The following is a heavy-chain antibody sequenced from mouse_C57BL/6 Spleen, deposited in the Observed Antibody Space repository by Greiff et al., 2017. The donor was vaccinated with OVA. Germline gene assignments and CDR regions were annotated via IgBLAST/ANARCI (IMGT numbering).Heavy chain of an antibody. CDR1: GYTFTSYW. CDR2: IHPNSGST. D-gene: IGHD1-1*01. CDR3: ARTGVYYYGTSLGFAY. Sequence: QVQLQQPGAELVKPGASVKLSCKASGYTFTSYWMHWVKQRPGQGLEWIGMIHPNSGSTNYNEKFKSKATLTVDKSSSTAYMQLSSLTSEDSAVYYCARTGVYYYGTSLGFAYWGQGTLVTVSA. V-gene: IGHV1-64*01. J-gene: IGHJ3*01.